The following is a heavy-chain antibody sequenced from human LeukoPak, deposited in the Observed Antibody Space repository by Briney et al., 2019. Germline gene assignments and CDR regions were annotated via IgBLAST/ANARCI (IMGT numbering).Heavy chain of an antibody. CDR3: ARSLVVAKGFDY. D-gene: IGHD2-21*01. CDR1: GGTFSSYA. J-gene: IGHJ4*02. CDR2: IIPLFGTA. Sequence: SVKVSCKASGGTFSSYAITWVRQAPGQGLEWMGGIIPLFGTANYAQKFQGRVTITTDESTSTAYMELTSLRSEDTAVYYCARSLVVAKGFDYWGQGTLVSVSS. V-gene: IGHV1-69*05.